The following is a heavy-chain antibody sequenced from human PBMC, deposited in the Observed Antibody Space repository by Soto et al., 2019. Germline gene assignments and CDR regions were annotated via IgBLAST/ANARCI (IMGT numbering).Heavy chain of an antibody. V-gene: IGHV1-2*02. CDR2: INPNSGGT. J-gene: IGHJ5*02. CDR1: GYTFTGYY. Sequence: ASVKVSCKASGYTFTGYYMHWVRQAPGQGLEWMGWINPNSGGTNYAQKFQGRVTMTRDTSISTAYMELSRLRSDDTAVYYCARGDYYDSSGWFDPWGQGTLVTVPS. CDR3: ARGDYYDSSGWFDP. D-gene: IGHD3-22*01.